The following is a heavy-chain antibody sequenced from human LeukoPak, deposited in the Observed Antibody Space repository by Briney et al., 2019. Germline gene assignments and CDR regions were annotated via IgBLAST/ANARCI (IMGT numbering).Heavy chain of an antibody. D-gene: IGHD3-22*01. CDR1: GDSISSDNYY. V-gene: IGHV4-61*02. J-gene: IGHJ3*02. CDR2: IYASGST. Sequence: SETLSLTCTVSGDSISSDNYYWSWIRQPAGKGLEWVGRIYASGSTNYNPSLKSRVIISVETSKTQFSLRLSSVTAADTAVYYCARVTGYYYDSSGYWSHDAFDIWGQGTVVTVSS. CDR3: ARVTGYYYDSSGYWSHDAFDI.